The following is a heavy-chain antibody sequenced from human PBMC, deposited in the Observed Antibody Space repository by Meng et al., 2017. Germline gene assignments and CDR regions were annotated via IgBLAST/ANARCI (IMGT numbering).Heavy chain of an antibody. J-gene: IGHJ5*02. CDR2: IYWDDDK. CDR3: AHSREVRTFYWFDP. D-gene: IGHD2/OR15-2a*01. Sequence: QITLKESGPALLTPTQTLTLTCTFSGFSLSTNGVGVGWIRQPPGKALEWLALIYWDDDKRYSPSLKSRLTITKDTSKNQVVLTMTNMDPVDTATYYCAHSREVRTFYWFDPWGQGTLVTVSS. CDR1: GFSLSTNGVG. V-gene: IGHV2-5*02.